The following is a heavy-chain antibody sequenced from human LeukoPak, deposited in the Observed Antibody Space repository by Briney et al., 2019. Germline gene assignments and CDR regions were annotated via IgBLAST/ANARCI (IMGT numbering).Heavy chain of an antibody. CDR2: INPSGGST. CDR1: GYTFTSYY. D-gene: IGHD3-9*01. CDR3: ARDRGPDDILTGYSYYYYGMDV. V-gene: IGHV1-46*01. J-gene: IGHJ6*02. Sequence: ASVKVSCKASGYTFTSYYMHWVRQAPGQGLEWMGIINPSGGSTSYAQKFQGRVTMTRDTSTSTVYMELSSLRSEDTAVYYCARDRGPDDILTGYSYYYYGMDVWGQGTTVTVSS.